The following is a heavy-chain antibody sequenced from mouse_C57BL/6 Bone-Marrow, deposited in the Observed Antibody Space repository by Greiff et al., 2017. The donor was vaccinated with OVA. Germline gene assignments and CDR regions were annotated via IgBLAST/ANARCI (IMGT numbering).Heavy chain of an antibody. J-gene: IGHJ2*01. CDR2: IDPSDSYT. CDR3: ASIYYDYDGRGYYFDY. Sequence: QVQLQQPGAELVMPGASVKLSCKASGYTFTSYWMHWVKQRPGHGLEWIGEIDPSDSYTTYNQKFKGKSTLTVDKSSSTAYMQLSSLTSEDSAVYYCASIYYDYDGRGYYFDYWGQGTTLTVSS. D-gene: IGHD2-4*01. V-gene: IGHV1-69*01. CDR1: GYTFTSYW.